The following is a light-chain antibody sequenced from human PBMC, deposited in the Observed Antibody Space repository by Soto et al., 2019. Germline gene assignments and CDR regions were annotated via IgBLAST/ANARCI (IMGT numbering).Light chain of an antibody. CDR3: CSYAGSYTYV. V-gene: IGLV2-11*01. J-gene: IGLJ1*01. Sequence: QSALTQPRSVSGSPGQSVTISCTGTSSDVGAFDYVSWYHHHPGKAPQLIISDVTKRPSEVPDRFSVSKSGNTASLPNSGIQAEDEADYYCCSYAGSYTYVFGTGTKVRVL. CDR2: DVT. CDR1: SSDVGAFDY.